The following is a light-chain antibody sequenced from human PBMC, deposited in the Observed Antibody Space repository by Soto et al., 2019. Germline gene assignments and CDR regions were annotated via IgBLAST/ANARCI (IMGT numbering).Light chain of an antibody. CDR3: LHYNGYPPM. Sequence: DIQMTQSPSSLSASVGDRVTITCRASQGISNNLAWYQQKPGEAPKRLIYAASSLQSGVPSRFSGSQSRTDFTLTLSSLQPDDSATYYRLHYNGYPPMFGHGTKVEIK. J-gene: IGKJ1*01. V-gene: IGKV1-17*01. CDR1: QGISNN. CDR2: AAS.